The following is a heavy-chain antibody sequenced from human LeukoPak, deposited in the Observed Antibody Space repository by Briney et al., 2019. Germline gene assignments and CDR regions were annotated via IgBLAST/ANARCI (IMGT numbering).Heavy chain of an antibody. V-gene: IGHV4-38-2*02. CDR3: ARMYYDILTGYNWFDP. Sequence: SETLSLTCTVSGYSINSGYYWGWLRQPPGKGLVWIGSIYHRGSTYYNPSLKSRVTISLDTSKNQFSLKLSSVTAADTAVYYCARMYYDILTGYNWFDPWGQGTLVTVSS. J-gene: IGHJ5*02. CDR2: IYHRGST. D-gene: IGHD3-9*01. CDR1: GYSINSGYY.